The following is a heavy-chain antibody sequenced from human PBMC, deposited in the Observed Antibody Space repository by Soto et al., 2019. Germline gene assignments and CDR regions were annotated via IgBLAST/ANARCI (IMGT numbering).Heavy chain of an antibody. CDR2: IIPILGTA. Sequence: QVQLVQSGAEVKKPGASVKVSCKASGGTFSSYAISWVRQAPGQGLEWMGGIIPILGTANYAQKFQGRVTITADEAMSTDYMELSSLRSEDTAVYYCASVDYDFWSGLGGGMDVWGQGTTVTFSS. J-gene: IGHJ6*02. D-gene: IGHD3-3*01. CDR1: GGTFSSYA. CDR3: ASVDYDFWSGLGGGMDV. V-gene: IGHV1-69*12.